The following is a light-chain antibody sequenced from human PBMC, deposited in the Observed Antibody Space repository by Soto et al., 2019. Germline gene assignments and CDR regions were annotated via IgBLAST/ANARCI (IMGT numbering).Light chain of an antibody. CDR2: AAS. V-gene: IGKV1-27*01. CDR3: QRYNSAPFT. CDR1: QGISNY. J-gene: IGKJ3*01. Sequence: DIQMTQSPSSLSASVGDRVTITCRASQGISNYLAWYQQKPGKGPNLLTYAASTLQSGVPSRFSGSGSGTDFTLTIINTPPEDVATYYCQRYNSAPFTFGPGTKVDIK.